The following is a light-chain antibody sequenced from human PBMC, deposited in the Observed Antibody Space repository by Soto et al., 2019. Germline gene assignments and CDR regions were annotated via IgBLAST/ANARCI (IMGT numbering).Light chain of an antibody. CDR2: DVN. Sequence: QSALTQPASVSGSPGQSITISCTGTSSDVGGYDDVSWYQQQPGKAPKLMIYDVNNLASGGSCRFSRSKTVTTASLPISGLQTEDDANYYCPSCTPGSAFLVFGRGTKVTVL. J-gene: IGLJ1*01. V-gene: IGLV2-14*03. CDR1: SSDVGGYDD. CDR3: PSCTPGSAFLV.